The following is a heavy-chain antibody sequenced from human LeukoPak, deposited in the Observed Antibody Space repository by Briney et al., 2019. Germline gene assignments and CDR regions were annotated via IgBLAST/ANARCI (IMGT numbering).Heavy chain of an antibody. Sequence: SETLSLTCTVSGGSISSSSYYWGWIRQPPGKGLEWIGSIYYSGSTYYNPSLKSRVTTSVDTSKNQFSLKLSSVTAADTAVYYCARVVVAATPVRREITVTAQRHFDYWGQGTLVTVSS. D-gene: IGHD2-15*01. J-gene: IGHJ4*02. CDR3: ARVVVAATPVRREITVTAQRHFDY. CDR2: IYYSGST. CDR1: GGSISSSSYY. V-gene: IGHV4-39*01.